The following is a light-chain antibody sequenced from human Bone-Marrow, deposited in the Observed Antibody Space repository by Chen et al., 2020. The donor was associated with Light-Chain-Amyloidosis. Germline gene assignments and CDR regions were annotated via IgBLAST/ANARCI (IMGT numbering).Light chain of an antibody. V-gene: IGLV3-21*02. Sequence: SYVLTQAPSVSVAPGQTAAIPCGGKDTGSKSVHWYQQKPGQAPVVVVHDDSDRPSGIPERFSGSNSWNTATLTITRGLGGDEADYSCQVWDISMSPVAFGGGTTLTVL. CDR1: DTGSKS. J-gene: IGLJ2*01. CDR2: DDS. CDR3: QVWDISMSPVA.